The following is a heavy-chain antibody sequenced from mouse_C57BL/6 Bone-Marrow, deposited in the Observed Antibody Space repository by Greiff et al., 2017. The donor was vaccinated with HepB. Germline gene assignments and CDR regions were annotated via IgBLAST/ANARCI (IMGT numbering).Heavy chain of an antibody. CDR3: ARHVTTVGYFDY. Sequence: VKLMESGAELVKPGASVKLSCKASGYTFTEYTIHWVKQRSGQGLEWIGWFYPGSGSIKYNEKFKDKATLTADKSSSTVYMELSRLTSEDSAVYFCARHVTTVGYFDYWGQGTTLTVSS. D-gene: IGHD1-1*01. V-gene: IGHV1-62-2*01. J-gene: IGHJ2*01. CDR1: GYTFTEYT. CDR2: FYPGSGSI.